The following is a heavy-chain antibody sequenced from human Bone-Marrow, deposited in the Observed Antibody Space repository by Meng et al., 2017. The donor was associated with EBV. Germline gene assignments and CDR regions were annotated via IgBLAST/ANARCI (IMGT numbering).Heavy chain of an antibody. J-gene: IGHJ5*02. CDR2: IYHSGST. CDR1: GGSISSSNW. Sequence: GQLRGSGPGRVKPSGTLSLTCAVSGGSISSSNWWSWVRQPPGKGLEWIGEIYHSGSTNYNPSLKSRVTISVDKSKNQFSLKLSSVTAADTAVYYRARAWSVTSGFDPWGQGTLVTVSS. V-gene: IGHV4-4*02. CDR3: ARAWSVTSGFDP. D-gene: IGHD2-21*02.